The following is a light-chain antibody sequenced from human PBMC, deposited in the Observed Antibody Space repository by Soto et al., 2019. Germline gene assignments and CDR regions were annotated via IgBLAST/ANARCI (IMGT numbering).Light chain of an antibody. CDR2: AAS. J-gene: IGKJ4*01. CDR3: QQYNSYPLT. CDR1: XXXSXW. Sequence: DIQMTQSPSXLXASXXXXVTITCXXXXXXSXWLAWYQQKPEKAPKSLIYAASSLQSGVPSRFSGSGSGTDFTLTISSLQPEDXATYYCQQYNSYPLTFGGGTKVEIK. V-gene: IGKV1D-16*01.